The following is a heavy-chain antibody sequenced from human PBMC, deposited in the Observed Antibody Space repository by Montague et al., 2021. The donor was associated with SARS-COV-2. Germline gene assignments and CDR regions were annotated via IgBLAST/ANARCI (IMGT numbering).Heavy chain of an antibody. Sequence: SETLSLTSTVSGGSISGYYGSWIRQSPGKGLEWIGYIYYSGSTTYNPSLKNRVSISVDSAKRQFSLKLSAVTAADSAVYYCARHLPYSGSYNWFDPWGQGTLVTVSS. CDR2: IYYSGST. J-gene: IGHJ5*02. V-gene: IGHV4-59*08. CDR3: ARHLPYSGSYNWFDP. CDR1: GGSISGYY. D-gene: IGHD1-26*01.